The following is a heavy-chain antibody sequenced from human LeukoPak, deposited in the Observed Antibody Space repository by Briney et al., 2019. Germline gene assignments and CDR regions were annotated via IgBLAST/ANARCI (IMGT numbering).Heavy chain of an antibody. CDR1: GGTFSSYA. V-gene: IGHV1-69*06. CDR2: IIPIFGTA. CDR3: ARAGSANGDYHY. J-gene: IGHJ4*02. Sequence: ASVKVSCKASGGTFSSYAISWVRQAPGQGLEWMGGIIPIFGTANHAQKFQGRVTITADKSTSTAYMELSSLRSEDTAVYYCARAGSANGDYHYWGQGTLVTVSS. D-gene: IGHD4-17*01.